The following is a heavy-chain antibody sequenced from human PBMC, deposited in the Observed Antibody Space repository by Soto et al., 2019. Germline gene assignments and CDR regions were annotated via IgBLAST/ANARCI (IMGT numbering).Heavy chain of an antibody. J-gene: IGHJ6*02. V-gene: IGHV5-10-1*01. CDR1: GYSFTSYW. CDR2: IDPSDSYT. Sequence: KISCKGSGYSFTSYWISWVRQMPGKGLEWMGRIDPSDSYTNYSPSFQGHVTISADKSISTAYLQWSSLKASVAAMYYCARTSKQSRGYSYGHGGMDVWGQGTTVTVSS. CDR3: ARTSKQSRGYSYGHGGMDV. D-gene: IGHD5-18*01.